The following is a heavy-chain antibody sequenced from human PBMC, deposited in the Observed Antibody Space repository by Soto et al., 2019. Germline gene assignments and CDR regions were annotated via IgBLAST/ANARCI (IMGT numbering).Heavy chain of an antibody. CDR3: ARYLAGRFGELSVYFDY. V-gene: IGHV4-59*01. J-gene: IGHJ4*02. Sequence: SETLSLTCTVSGGSISSYYWSWIRQPPGKGLEWIGYIYYGGSTNYNPSLKSRVTISVDTSKNQFSLKLSSVTAADTAVYYCARYLAGRFGELSVYFDYWGQGTLVTVSS. CDR1: GGSISSYY. D-gene: IGHD3-10*01. CDR2: IYYGGST.